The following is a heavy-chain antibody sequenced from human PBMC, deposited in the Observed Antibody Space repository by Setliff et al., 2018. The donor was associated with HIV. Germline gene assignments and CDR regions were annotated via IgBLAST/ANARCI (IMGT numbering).Heavy chain of an antibody. CDR3: ARNPHYFDRSGYYSWFYFDY. D-gene: IGHD3-22*01. J-gene: IGHJ4*02. CDR1: GYTFTSYA. V-gene: IGHV1-3*01. Sequence: ASVKVSCKASGYTFTSYAIHWVRQAPGQRLEWMGWITVGDGNTKYSQKFQGRVTITRDTSANTVYMELSSLRSEDTAVYYCARNPHYFDRSGYYSWFYFDYWGQGTLVTVSS. CDR2: ITVGDGNT.